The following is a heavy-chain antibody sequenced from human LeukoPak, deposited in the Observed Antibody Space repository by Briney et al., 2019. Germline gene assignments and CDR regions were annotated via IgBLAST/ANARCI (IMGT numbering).Heavy chain of an antibody. CDR2: ICYRGST. CDR3: ARAGDGYNCDNFYYMDV. V-gene: IGHV4-59*01. Sequence: SETLSLTCSVSGGSIDGYYWSWIRQPPGKGLEWIGNICYRGSTNYNPSLKSRVTISVDSSKNRLSLRLGSVTAADTAIYYCARAGDGYNCDNFYYMDVWGKGTTVTVSS. J-gene: IGHJ6*03. D-gene: IGHD5-24*01. CDR1: GGSIDGYY.